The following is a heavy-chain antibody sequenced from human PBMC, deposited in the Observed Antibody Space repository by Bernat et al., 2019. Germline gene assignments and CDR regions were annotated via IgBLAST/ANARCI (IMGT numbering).Heavy chain of an antibody. V-gene: IGHV5-10-1*03. D-gene: IGHD2-2*01. CDR3: ARHGGGDIVVVPAGDTFDY. Sequence: EVQLVQSGAEVKKPGESLRISCKGSGYSFTSYWISWVRQMPGKGLEWMGRIDPSDSYTNYSPSFQGHVTISADKSISTAYLQWSSLKASDTAMYYCARHGGGDIVVVPAGDTFDYWGQGTLVTVSS. J-gene: IGHJ4*02. CDR2: IDPSDSYT. CDR1: GYSFTSYW.